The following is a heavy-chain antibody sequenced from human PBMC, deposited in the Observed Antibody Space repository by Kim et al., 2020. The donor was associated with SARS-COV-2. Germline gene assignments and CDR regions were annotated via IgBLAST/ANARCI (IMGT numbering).Heavy chain of an antibody. CDR1: GGSFSGYY. CDR2: INHSGST. D-gene: IGHD6-19*01. Sequence: SETLSLTCAVYGGSFSGYYWSWIRQPPGKGLEWIGEINHSGSTNYNPSLKSRVTISVDTSKNQFSLKLSSVTAADTAVYYCARGLVAVPHNWFDPWGQGTLVTVSS. V-gene: IGHV4-34*01. J-gene: IGHJ5*02. CDR3: ARGLVAVPHNWFDP.